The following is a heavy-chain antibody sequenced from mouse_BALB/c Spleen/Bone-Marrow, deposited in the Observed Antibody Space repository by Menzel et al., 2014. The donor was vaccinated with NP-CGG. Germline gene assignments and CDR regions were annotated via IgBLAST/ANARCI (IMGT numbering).Heavy chain of an antibody. CDR1: GYSFXGYY. CDR2: IYPYNGVS. V-gene: IGHV1-31*01. J-gene: IGHJ1*01. CDR3: ESRGEYFDV. Sequence: VQLKESGPELVKPGASVKISCKASGYSFXGYYMHWVKQSHGNSLDWIGYIYPYNGVSSYNQKFKGKATLTVDKSSSTAYMELRSLTSDDSTVYYCESRGEYFDVWGAGTTVTVSS.